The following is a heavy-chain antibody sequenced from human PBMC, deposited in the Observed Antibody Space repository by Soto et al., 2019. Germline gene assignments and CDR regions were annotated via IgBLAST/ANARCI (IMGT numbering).Heavy chain of an antibody. D-gene: IGHD2-15*01. CDR1: GGSISSGGYY. V-gene: IGHV4-31*03. CDR3: ARGRGYCSGGSCSLPKYYYYYSGMDV. J-gene: IGHJ6*02. Sequence: PSETLSLTCTVSGGSISSGGYYWSWIRQHPGKGLEWIGYIYYSGRTYYNPSLKSRATISVDTSKNQFSLKLSSVTAADTAVYYCARGRGYCSGGSCSLPKYYYYYSGMDVWGQGTTVTVS. CDR2: IYYSGRT.